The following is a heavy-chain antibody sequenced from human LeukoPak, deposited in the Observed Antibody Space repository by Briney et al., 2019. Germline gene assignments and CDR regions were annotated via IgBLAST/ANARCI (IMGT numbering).Heavy chain of an antibody. J-gene: IGHJ3*02. D-gene: IGHD2-2*01. CDR3: ARDARAGLVVPAARRRGPDAFDI. CDR2: IHHSGST. CDR1: GGSISSGGYY. Sequence: PSETLSLTCTVSGGSISSGGYYWSWIRQPPGKGLEWIGYIHHSGSTYYNPSLKSRVTISVDRSKNQFSLKLSSVTAADTAVYYCARDARAGLVVPAARRRGPDAFDIWGQGTMVTVSS. V-gene: IGHV4-30-2*01.